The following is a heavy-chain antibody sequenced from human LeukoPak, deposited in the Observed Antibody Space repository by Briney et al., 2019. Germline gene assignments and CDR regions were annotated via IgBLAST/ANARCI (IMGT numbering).Heavy chain of an antibody. D-gene: IGHD5-18*01. CDR2: ISAYKGNT. V-gene: IGHV1-18*04. CDR1: GYTFTSYG. Sequence: GGSVKVSCKASGYTFTSYGISWVRQAPGQGLEGMGWISAYKGNTNYAQKLQGRVTMTTDTGTSTAYMELRSLRADDTAVYYCARQVKTVMGEFDCWGQGTLVTVSS. CDR3: ARQVKTVMGEFDC. J-gene: IGHJ4*02.